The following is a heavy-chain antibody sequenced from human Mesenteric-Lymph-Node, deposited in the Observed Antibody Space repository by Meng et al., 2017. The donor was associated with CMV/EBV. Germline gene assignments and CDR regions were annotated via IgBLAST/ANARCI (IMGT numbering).Heavy chain of an antibody. D-gene: IGHD2-2*02. J-gene: IGHJ4*02. CDR2: IYYSGST. CDR3: ARGSPVLLYFYFDY. V-gene: IGHV4-59*01. CDR1: GGSISSYY. Sequence: SETLSLTCTVSGGSISSYYWSWIRQPPGKGLEWIGYIYYSGSTNYNPSLKSRVTISVDTSKNQFSLKLSSVTAADTAVYYCARGSPVLLYFYFDYWGQGTLVTVSS.